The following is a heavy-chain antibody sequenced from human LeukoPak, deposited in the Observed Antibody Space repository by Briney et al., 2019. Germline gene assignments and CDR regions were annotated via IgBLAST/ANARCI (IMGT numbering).Heavy chain of an antibody. Sequence: ASVKVSCKASGYTFTGHYIHWVRQAPGQGLEWMGWINPNSGGTNYAQKFQGRVTMTRDTSISTAYMELSRLRSDDTAVYYCARDGGSSRGFDYWGQGTLVTVSS. CDR2: INPNSGGT. V-gene: IGHV1-2*02. CDR1: GYTFTGHY. D-gene: IGHD1-26*01. J-gene: IGHJ4*02. CDR3: ARDGGSSRGFDY.